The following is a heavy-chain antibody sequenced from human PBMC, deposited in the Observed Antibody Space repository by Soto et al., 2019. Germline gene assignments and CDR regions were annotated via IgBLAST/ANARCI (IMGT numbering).Heavy chain of an antibody. CDR2: ITPILGIA. Sequence: SVKVSCKASGGTFSSYTISWVRQAPGQGLEWMGRITPILGIANYAQKFQGRVTITADKSTSTAYMELSSLRSEDTAVYYCAIGSHRRIAAVPGYFQHWGQGTLVTVSS. V-gene: IGHV1-69*02. CDR3: AIGSHRRIAAVPGYFQH. D-gene: IGHD6-13*01. J-gene: IGHJ1*01. CDR1: GGTFSSYT.